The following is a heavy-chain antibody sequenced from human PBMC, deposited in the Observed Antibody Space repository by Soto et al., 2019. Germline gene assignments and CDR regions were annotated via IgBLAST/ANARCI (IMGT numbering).Heavy chain of an antibody. J-gene: IGHJ6*02. CDR2: IDPSDSYT. Sequence: ESLQISSKGSGYSFTRYCISWVRQMPGKGLEWMGRIDPSDSYTNYSPSFQGHVTISADKSISTAYLQWSSLKASDTAMYYCVIQLRGGTTFGMDVWGQGTTVTGSS. V-gene: IGHV5-10-1*01. CDR1: GYSFTRYC. D-gene: IGHD1-7*01. CDR3: VIQLRGGTTFGMDV.